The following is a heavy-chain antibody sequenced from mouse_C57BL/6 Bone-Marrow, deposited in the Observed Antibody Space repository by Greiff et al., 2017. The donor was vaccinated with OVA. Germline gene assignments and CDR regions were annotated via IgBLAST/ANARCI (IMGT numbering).Heavy chain of an antibody. CDR3: ASYYGSSYGWYFDV. V-gene: IGHV1-72*01. J-gene: IGHJ1*03. CDR1: GYTFTSYW. D-gene: IGHD1-1*01. CDR2: IDPNSGGT. Sequence: VKLQQPGAELVKPGASVKLSCKASGYTFTSYWMHWVKQRPGRGLEWIGRIDPNSGGTKYNEKFKSKATLTVDKPSSTAYMQLSSLTSEDSAVYYCASYYGSSYGWYFDVWGTGTTVTVSS.